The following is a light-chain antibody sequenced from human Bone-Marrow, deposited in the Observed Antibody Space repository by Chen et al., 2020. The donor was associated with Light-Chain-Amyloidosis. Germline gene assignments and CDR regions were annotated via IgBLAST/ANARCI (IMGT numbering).Light chain of an antibody. CDR1: RSNVGANG. J-gene: IGLJ3*02. CDR3: APWDDRLNGWV. V-gene: IGLV1-44*01. CDR2: DTN. Sequence: QSVLTQPPSASGTPGQRVTISCSGGRSNVGANGVNWYQQLPGAAPKLLIFDTNRRPSGVPYRFYGSKSGTSASLAISDLQSEDEAHYYCAPWDDRLNGWVFGGGTRLTVL.